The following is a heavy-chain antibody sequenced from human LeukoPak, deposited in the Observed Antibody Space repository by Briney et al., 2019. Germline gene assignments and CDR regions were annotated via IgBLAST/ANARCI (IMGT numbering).Heavy chain of an antibody. CDR3: AMTHVLRYFDWLPYFDH. D-gene: IGHD3-9*01. J-gene: IGHJ4*02. CDR2: ISSSSSYI. V-gene: IGHV3-21*01. Sequence: GGSLRLSCAASGFTFSTYSMNWVRQAPGKGLEWVSCISSSSSYIYYADLVKGRFTTSRDNAKNSLYLQMNSLRVEDTAVYYCAMTHVLRYFDWLPYFDHWGQGTLVTVSS. CDR1: GFTFSTYS.